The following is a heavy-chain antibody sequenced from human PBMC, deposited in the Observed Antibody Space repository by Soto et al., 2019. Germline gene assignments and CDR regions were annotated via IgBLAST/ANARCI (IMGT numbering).Heavy chain of an antibody. CDR1: GYTFTSYG. V-gene: IGHV1-18*01. CDR2: ISAHNGNT. D-gene: IGHD1-1*01. Sequence: QVHLVQSGAEVKKPGASVKVSCKASGYTFTSYGITWVRQAPGQGLEWMGWISAHNGNTDYAQKLQGRVIVTRDTSTSTAYMELRSLISDDTAVYYCVRGRYGYYWGQGALVTVSS. J-gene: IGHJ4*02. CDR3: VRGRYGYY.